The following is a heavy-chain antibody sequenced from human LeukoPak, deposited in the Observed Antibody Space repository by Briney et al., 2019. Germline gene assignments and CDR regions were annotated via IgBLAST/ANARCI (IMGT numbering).Heavy chain of an antibody. V-gene: IGHV3-21*01. CDR1: GFTFSSYS. Sequence: GGSLRLSCAASGFTFSSYSMNWVRQAPGKGLEWVSSISCSSSYIYYADSVKGRFTISRDNSKNSLYLQMNSLRAEDTAVYYCAGDGGYCSSTNCYLGVWGQGTMVTVSS. CDR2: ISCSSSYI. D-gene: IGHD2-2*01. J-gene: IGHJ3*01. CDR3: AGDGGYCSSTNCYLGV.